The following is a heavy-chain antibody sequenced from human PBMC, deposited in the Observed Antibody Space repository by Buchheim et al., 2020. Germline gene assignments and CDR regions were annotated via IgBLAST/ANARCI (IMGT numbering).Heavy chain of an antibody. CDR1: GFTFSSYW. D-gene: IGHD1-1*01. Sequence: EVQLVESGGGLVQPGGSLRLSCAASGFTFSSYWMSWVRQAPGKGLEWVANIKQVGSEKYYVDSVKGRFTISRDNAKYSLSLLMNRLRAEDTAVYDCARLETGDTFDYYYYYMDVWGKGTT. J-gene: IGHJ6*03. CDR2: IKQVGSEK. CDR3: ARLETGDTFDYYYYYMDV. V-gene: IGHV3-7*01.